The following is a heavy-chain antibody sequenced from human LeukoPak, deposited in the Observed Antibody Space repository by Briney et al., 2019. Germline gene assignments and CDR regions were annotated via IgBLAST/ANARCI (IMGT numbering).Heavy chain of an antibody. J-gene: IGHJ4*02. CDR2: ISGSGGST. CDR1: GFTFSSYA. V-gene: IGHV3-23*01. CDR3: AKDWWSGSYSTSSSGY. Sequence: PGGSLRLSCAASGFTFSSYAMSWVRQAPGKGLEWVSAISGSGGSTYYADSVKGRFTISRDNSKNTLYLQMNSLRAEDTAVYYCAKDWWSGSYSTSSSGYWGQGTLVTVSS. D-gene: IGHD1-26*01.